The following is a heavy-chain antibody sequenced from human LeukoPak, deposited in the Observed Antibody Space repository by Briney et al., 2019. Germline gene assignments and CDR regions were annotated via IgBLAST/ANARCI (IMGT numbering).Heavy chain of an antibody. J-gene: IGHJ4*02. D-gene: IGHD6-13*01. CDR1: GYTFTGYY. CDR3: ARDVFRARYSSSWYLPY. Sequence: ASVKVSCKASGYTFTGYYMHRVRQAPGQGLEWMGWINPNSGGTNYAQKFQGRVTMTRDTSISTAYMELSRLRSDDTAVYYCARDVFRARYSSSWYLPYWGQGTLVTVSS. V-gene: IGHV1-2*02. CDR2: INPNSGGT.